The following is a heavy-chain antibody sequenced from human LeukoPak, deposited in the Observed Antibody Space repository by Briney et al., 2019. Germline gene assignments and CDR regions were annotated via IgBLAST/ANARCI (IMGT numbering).Heavy chain of an antibody. Sequence: ASVKVSCKASVYTFTGYYMHWVRQAPGQGLEWMGWINPNSGGTNYAQKFQGRVTMTRDTSISTAYMELSRLRSDDTAVYYCARVYVWGSQIDYWGQGTLVTVSS. CDR3: ARVYVWGSQIDY. D-gene: IGHD3-16*01. V-gene: IGHV1-2*02. J-gene: IGHJ4*02. CDR2: INPNSGGT. CDR1: VYTFTGYY.